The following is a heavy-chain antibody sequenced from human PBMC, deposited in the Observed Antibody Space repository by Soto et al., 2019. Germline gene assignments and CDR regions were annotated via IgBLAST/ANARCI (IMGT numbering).Heavy chain of an antibody. D-gene: IGHD6-13*01. V-gene: IGHV4-34*01. CDR1: GGTFSGYY. CDR3: AREKPYSSSWYHDY. Sequence: QVQLQQWGVGLLKPSETLSLTCAVYGGTFSGYYWSWIRQPPGKGLEWIGEINHSRSTNYNPSLKSRVTISVDTSKNQFSLKLSSVTAADTAVYYCAREKPYSSSWYHDYWGQGTLVIVSS. J-gene: IGHJ4*02. CDR2: INHSRST.